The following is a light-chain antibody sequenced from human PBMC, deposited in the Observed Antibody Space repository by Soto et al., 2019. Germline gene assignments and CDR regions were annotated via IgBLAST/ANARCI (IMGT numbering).Light chain of an antibody. V-gene: IGLV2-14*01. J-gene: IGLJ2*01. CDR1: SSGVGGYKY. Sequence: QSALTQPASVSGSPGQSITISCTGTSSGVGGYKYVSWYQQHPDKAPKLIIFEVSNRPSGISSRFSGSKSGNTASLTISGLQAEDEADYYCGSYTSSSTSVIFGSGTKLTVL. CDR3: GSYTSSSTSVI. CDR2: EVS.